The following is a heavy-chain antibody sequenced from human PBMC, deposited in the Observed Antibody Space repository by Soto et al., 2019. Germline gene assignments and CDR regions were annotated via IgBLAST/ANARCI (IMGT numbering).Heavy chain of an antibody. D-gene: IGHD1-26*01. CDR1: GGSINTYNLF. V-gene: IGHV4-39*01. Sequence: SETLSLTCTVSGGSINTYNLFWAWVRQPPGKGLEWIASIHYGGNAYYSPSLSTRVTISRDTSDNRVSLEMTSVTAADTAVYYCARINGTLVLWCQGTLVSVSS. CDR2: IHYGGNA. CDR3: ARINGTLVL. J-gene: IGHJ4*02.